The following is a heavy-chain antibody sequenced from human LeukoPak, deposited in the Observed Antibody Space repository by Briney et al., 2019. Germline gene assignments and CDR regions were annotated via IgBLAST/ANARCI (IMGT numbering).Heavy chain of an antibody. J-gene: IGHJ4*02. V-gene: IGHV3-33*01. CDR1: GFTFRSHG. Sequence: GGSLRLSCAASGFTFRSHGMHWVRQAPGKGLQWVGVIWYDGSNSYYADSVKGRFTISRDNSKNTLYLQMNSLRAEDTAVYYCARETYDSSGSPYYFDYWGQGTLVTVSS. CDR3: ARETYDSSGSPYYFDY. CDR2: IWYDGSNS. D-gene: IGHD3-22*01.